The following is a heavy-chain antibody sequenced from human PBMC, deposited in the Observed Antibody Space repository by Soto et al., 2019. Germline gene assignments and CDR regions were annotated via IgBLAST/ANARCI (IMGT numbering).Heavy chain of an antibody. J-gene: IGHJ2*01. CDR3: ARVGNRPVRLDL. D-gene: IGHD1-26*01. CDR1: VCSISSGDYY. V-gene: IGHV4-30-4*01. CDR2: IYYMGST. Sequence: HVQLQDSCPGLVKPSQTLSLTCTVSVCSISSGDYYWSWIRQPPGKGLECLGYIYYMGSTYCNPSLKSRFIISVDTYTTLFSSTLSSVNAADTAVYYCARVGNRPVRLDLRCRGTLLTVSS.